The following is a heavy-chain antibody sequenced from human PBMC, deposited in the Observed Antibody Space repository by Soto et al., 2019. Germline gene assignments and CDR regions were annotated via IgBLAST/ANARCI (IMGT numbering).Heavy chain of an antibody. CDR1: GFIFSDYE. CDR3: ARGPYRNTYNWFDS. Sequence: LRLSCAASGFIFSDYEINWVRQAPGKGLEWVSYISGSGLTIYYADSVKGRFTISRDNAKNSLYLQMNSLGVEDTAVYYCARGPYRNTYNWFDSWGQGTLVTVSS. CDR2: ISGSGLTI. D-gene: IGHD5-12*01. J-gene: IGHJ5*02. V-gene: IGHV3-48*03.